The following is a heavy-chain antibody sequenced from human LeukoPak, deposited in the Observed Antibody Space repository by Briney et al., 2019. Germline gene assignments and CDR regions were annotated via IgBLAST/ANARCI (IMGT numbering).Heavy chain of an antibody. V-gene: IGHV1-69*04. CDR3: ARDPHGSPMVRGVIIPYFDY. CDR1: GGTFSSYA. CDR2: IIPILGIA. J-gene: IGHJ4*02. Sequence: ASVKVSCKASGGTFSSYAISWVRQAPGQGLEWMGRIIPILGIANYAQKFQGRVTITADKSTSTAYMELSSLRSEDTAVYYCARDPHGSPMVRGVIIPYFDYWGQGTLVTVSS. D-gene: IGHD3-10*01.